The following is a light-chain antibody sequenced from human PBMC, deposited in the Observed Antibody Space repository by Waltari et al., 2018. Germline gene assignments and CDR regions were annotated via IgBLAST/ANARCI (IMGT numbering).Light chain of an antibody. CDR1: QTVSSN. CDR3: QQYGNWHPSWT. V-gene: IGKV3-15*01. J-gene: IGKJ1*01. Sequence: EIVMTQSPATLSVSPGERVTLSYRASQTVSSNLAWYQQNLGQAPRLLIYDASTRATGGPARFSASVSGTEFTLTISGRQSEDFAVYYRQQYGNWHPSWTFGQGTKV. CDR2: DAS.